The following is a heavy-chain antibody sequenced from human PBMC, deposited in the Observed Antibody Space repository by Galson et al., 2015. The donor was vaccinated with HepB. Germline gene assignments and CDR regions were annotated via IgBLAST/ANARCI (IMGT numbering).Heavy chain of an antibody. Sequence: SLRLSCAASGFTFSSYRMSWVRQAPGKGLEWVANIKQDGSAKYYVDSVKGRFTISRDNAKNSLYLQMNSLRAEDTAVYYCARGESIFAPWGQGTLVTGSS. CDR2: IKQDGSAK. J-gene: IGHJ5*02. CDR3: ARGESIFAP. V-gene: IGHV3-7*01. CDR1: GFTFSSYR. D-gene: IGHD3-3*01.